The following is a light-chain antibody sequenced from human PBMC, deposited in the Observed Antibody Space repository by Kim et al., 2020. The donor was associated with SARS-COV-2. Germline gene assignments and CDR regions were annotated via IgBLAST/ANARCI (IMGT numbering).Light chain of an antibody. CDR3: AAWDDSLNGLV. V-gene: IGLV1-44*01. CDR2: SNN. J-gene: IGLJ2*01. CDR1: TSNIGSNT. Sequence: GQCVTISCSGGTSNIGSNTVNWYQQLPGTAPKLLIFSNNQRPSGVPDRFSGSKFGTSASLAISGLQSEDEGDYFCAAWDDSLNGLVIGGGTQLTVL.